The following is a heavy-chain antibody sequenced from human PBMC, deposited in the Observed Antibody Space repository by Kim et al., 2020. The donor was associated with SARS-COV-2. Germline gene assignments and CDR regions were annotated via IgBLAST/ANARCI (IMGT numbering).Heavy chain of an antibody. D-gene: IGHD1-26*01. J-gene: IGHJ3*02. Sequence: RGSLRLSCVASGFTLSSSWMHWVRQAPGKGPVWVSRINSDGSSTTYADSVKGRFTISRDNAKNTLYLQMNSLRAEDTAVYYCARPRPRVGATNDAFDIWGQGTMVTVSS. CDR3: ARPRPRVGATNDAFDI. CDR1: GFTLSSSW. V-gene: IGHV3-74*01. CDR2: INSDGSST.